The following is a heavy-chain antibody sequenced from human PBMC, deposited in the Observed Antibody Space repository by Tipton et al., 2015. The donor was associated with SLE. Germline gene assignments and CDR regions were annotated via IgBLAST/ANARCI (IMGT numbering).Heavy chain of an antibody. D-gene: IGHD3-10*01. V-gene: IGHV4-59*11. CDR2: FHYSGST. Sequence: TLSLTCTVSSGSISSHSWTWIRRTPGKGLEWIGYFHYSGSTNYNPSLRSRVTISVDTSKNQFSLKLSSVTAADTAVYYCARDHLPGGYYYYMDVWGKGTTVTVSS. J-gene: IGHJ6*03. CDR3: ARDHLPGGYYYYMDV. CDR1: SGSISSHS.